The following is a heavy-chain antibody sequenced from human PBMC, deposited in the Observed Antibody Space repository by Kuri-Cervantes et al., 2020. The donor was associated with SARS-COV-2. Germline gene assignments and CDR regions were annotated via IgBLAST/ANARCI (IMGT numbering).Heavy chain of an antibody. CDR3: ARTTTVVTPVDY. D-gene: IGHD4-23*01. J-gene: IGHJ4*02. V-gene: IGHV5-51*01. Sequence: GGSLRLSCEASGYSFPIYWIGWVRQMPGKGLEWMGIIYPGDSDTRYSPSFQGQVTISADKSISTAYLQWSSLKASDTAMYYCARTTTVVTPVDYWGQGTLVTVSS. CDR1: GYSFPIYW. CDR2: IYPGDSDT.